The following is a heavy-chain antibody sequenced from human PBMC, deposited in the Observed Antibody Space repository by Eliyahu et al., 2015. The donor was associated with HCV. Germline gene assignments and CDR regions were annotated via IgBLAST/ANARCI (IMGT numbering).Heavy chain of an antibody. CDR1: GFPFSSYA. CDR2: ISGGSGST. J-gene: IGHJ4*02. D-gene: IGHD5-12*01. CDR3: AKGGYDGEGLDY. V-gene: IGHV3-23*01. Sequence: EVQLLESGGGLVQPGGSLXVSCAASGFPFSSYATXWXRQAPGKGLEWVSSISGGSGSTYYADSVKGRFTISRDKSKNTLYLQMNSLRAEDTAVYYCAKGGYDGEGLDYWGQGTLVTVSS.